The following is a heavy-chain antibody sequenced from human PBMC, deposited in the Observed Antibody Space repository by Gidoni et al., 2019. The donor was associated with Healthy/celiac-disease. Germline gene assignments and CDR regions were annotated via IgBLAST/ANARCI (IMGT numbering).Heavy chain of an antibody. CDR2: ISSSSSYI. J-gene: IGHJ4*02. CDR1: GFTFSSYS. CDR3: ARGRRSGWRGIDY. Sequence: EVQLVESGGGLVKPGGSLRLSCAASGFTFSSYSMNWVRQAPGKGLEWVSSISSSSSYIYYADSVKGRFTISRDNAKNSLYLQMNSLRAEDTAVYYCARGRRSGWRGIDYWGQGTLVTVSS. D-gene: IGHD6-19*01. V-gene: IGHV3-21*01.